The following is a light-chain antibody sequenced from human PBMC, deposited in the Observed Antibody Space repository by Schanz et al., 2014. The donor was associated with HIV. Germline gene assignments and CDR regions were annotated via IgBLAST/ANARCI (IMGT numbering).Light chain of an antibody. Sequence: QSVLTQPPSVSGAPGQRVTISCTGTRSNIGTGFDVHWYQLLPGTAPKVLIFANTHRPSGVPDRFSGSKSGTSASLAITGLQAEDEADYYCSSYTSSSTLVVFGGGTKLTVL. CDR2: ANT. CDR3: SSYTSSSTLVV. CDR1: RSNIGTGFD. J-gene: IGLJ2*01. V-gene: IGLV1-40*01.